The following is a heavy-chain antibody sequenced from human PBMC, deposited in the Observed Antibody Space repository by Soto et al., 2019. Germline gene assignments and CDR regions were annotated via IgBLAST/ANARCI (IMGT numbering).Heavy chain of an antibody. V-gene: IGHV4-59*08. CDR2: IYYSGST. CDR3: AGIHMVRGVPASFDY. CDR1: GGSISSYY. Sequence: SETLSLTCTVSGGSISSYYWSWIRQPPGKGLEWIGYIYYSGSTNYNPSLKSRVTISVDTSKNQFSLKLSSVTAADTAVYYCAGIHMVRGVPASFDYWGQGTLVTVSS. D-gene: IGHD3-10*01. J-gene: IGHJ4*02.